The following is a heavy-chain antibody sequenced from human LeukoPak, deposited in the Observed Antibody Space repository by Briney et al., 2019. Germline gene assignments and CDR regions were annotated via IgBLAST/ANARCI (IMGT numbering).Heavy chain of an antibody. V-gene: IGHV1-2*02. CDR1: GYTFTGYY. Sequence: GASVKVSCKASGYTFTGYYMHWVRQAPGQGLEWMGWINPNSGGTNYAQKFQGRVTMTRDTSISTAYMELSRLRSDDTAVYYCARTYYYGSGSSLRDYWGQGTLVTVSS. J-gene: IGHJ4*02. CDR3: ARTYYYGSGSSLRDY. D-gene: IGHD3-10*01. CDR2: INPNSGGT.